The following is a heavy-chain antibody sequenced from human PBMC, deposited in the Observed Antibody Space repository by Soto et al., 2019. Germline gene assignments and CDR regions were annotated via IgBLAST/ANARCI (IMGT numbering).Heavy chain of an antibody. V-gene: IGHV1-69*13. CDR2: IIPIFGTA. Sequence: VASVKVSCKASGVTFSSYAISWVRQAPGQGLEWMGGIIPIFGTANYAQKFQGRVTITADESTSTAYMELSSLRSEDTAVYYCARGRHYYDSSGYGHNWFDPWGQGTLVTVSS. CDR3: ARGRHYYDSSGYGHNWFDP. CDR1: GVTFSSYA. J-gene: IGHJ5*02. D-gene: IGHD3-22*01.